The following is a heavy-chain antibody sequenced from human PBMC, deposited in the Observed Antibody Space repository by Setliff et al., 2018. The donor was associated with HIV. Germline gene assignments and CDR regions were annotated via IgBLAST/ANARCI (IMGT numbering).Heavy chain of an antibody. CDR2: VFFSGFA. Sequence: SETLSLTCTVSGASIDRFFWSWIRQPPGKGLEWIGHVFFSGFATYNPSLKSRVTVSLQTSRSQFSLTLRSVTAADTATYYCARDLSSSYFDFWGQGALVTVSS. CDR1: GASIDRFF. V-gene: IGHV4-59*01. D-gene: IGHD3-16*01. CDR3: ARDLSSSYFDF. J-gene: IGHJ4*02.